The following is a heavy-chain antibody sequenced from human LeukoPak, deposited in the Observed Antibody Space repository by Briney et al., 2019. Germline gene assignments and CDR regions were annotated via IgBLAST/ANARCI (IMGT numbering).Heavy chain of an antibody. CDR3: AKDERGAYYFHTSDYLGFFED. CDR1: GLTFSSYW. J-gene: IGHJ4*02. Sequence: GGSLRLSCVVSGLTFSSYWMSWVRQAPGKGLEWVANIKDDGSEIYYVDSVKGRFTISRDNAKHSLYLQMNSLRAEDTAVYYCAKDERGAYYFHTSDYLGFFEDWGQGTLVTVSS. V-gene: IGHV3-7*01. D-gene: IGHD3-22*01. CDR2: IKDDGSEI.